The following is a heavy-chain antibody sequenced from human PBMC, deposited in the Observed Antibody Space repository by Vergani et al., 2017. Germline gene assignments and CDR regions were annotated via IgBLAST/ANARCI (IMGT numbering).Heavy chain of an antibody. D-gene: IGHD3-16*02. CDR1: GGSFSDYY. CDR3: ASIARAPTRRNPPPDY. J-gene: IGHJ4*02. CDR2: VNHGGST. Sequence: QVQLQEWGAGLLKTSETLSLTCGVSGGSFSDYYWSWIRQAPGMGLEWIGEVNHGGSTNYNPSLKSRVSISVDTSKNQFSLQLTSVTAADSALYFCASIARAPTRRNPPPDYWGRGTLVTVSS. V-gene: IGHV4-34*01.